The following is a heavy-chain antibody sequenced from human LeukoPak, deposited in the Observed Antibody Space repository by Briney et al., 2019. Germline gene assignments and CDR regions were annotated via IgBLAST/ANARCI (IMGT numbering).Heavy chain of an antibody. CDR2: IYYSGST. V-gene: IGHV4-30-4*07. J-gene: IGHJ5*02. CDR3: ARGARYYYGSGSYLRPYNWFDP. Sequence: SQTLSLTCAVSGGSISSGGYSWSWIRQPPGKGLEWIGYIYYSGSTNYNPSLKSRVTISVDTSKNQFSLKLSSVTAADTAVYYCARGARYYYGSGSYLRPYNWFDPWGQGTLVTVSS. CDR1: GGSISSGGYS. D-gene: IGHD3-10*01.